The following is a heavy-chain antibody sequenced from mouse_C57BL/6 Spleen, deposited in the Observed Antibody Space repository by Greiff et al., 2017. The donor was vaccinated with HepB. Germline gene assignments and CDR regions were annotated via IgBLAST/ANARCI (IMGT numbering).Heavy chain of an antibody. Sequence: VQLQQSGPELVKPGASVKLSCKASGYTFTGYDINWVKQRPGQGLEWIGWIYPRDGSTKYNEKFKGKATLTVDTSSSTAYMELHSLTSEDSAVYFCARSHYYGSSYPFAYWGQGTLVTVSA. CDR1: GYTFTGYD. D-gene: IGHD1-1*01. V-gene: IGHV1-85*01. CDR2: IYPRDGST. CDR3: ARSHYYGSSYPFAY. J-gene: IGHJ3*01.